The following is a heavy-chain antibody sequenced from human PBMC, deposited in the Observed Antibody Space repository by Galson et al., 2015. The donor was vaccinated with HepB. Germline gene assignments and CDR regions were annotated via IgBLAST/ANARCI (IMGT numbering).Heavy chain of an antibody. D-gene: IGHD2-2*01. CDR3: VKDGGYCSSTSCHIYCYGLDV. CDR1: GFTFSSHG. Sequence: FLRLSCAASGFTFSSHGMHWVRQAPGKGLEWVAVIWYDGTNKNYADSVKGRFIISRDNSKNTLYLQMNSLRADDTAVYYCVKDGGYCSSTSCHIYCYGLDVWGQGTTVTVSS. CDR2: IWYDGTNK. J-gene: IGHJ6*02. V-gene: IGHV3-33*06.